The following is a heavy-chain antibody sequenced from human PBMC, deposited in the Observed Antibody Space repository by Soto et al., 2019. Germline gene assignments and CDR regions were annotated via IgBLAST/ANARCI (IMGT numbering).Heavy chain of an antibody. D-gene: IGHD1-1*01. V-gene: IGHV1-18*01. Sequence: QVQLVQSGAEVKKPGASVKVSCKAAGYTLTTYGVSWVRQAPGQGLEWVGWISAYNDHTSYAQKFQGRVTMTTDTSTSTAYMELRSLRSDDTAVYYCARGTYFDYWGQGTLVTVSS. CDR3: ARGTYFDY. CDR2: ISAYNDHT. CDR1: GYTLTTYG. J-gene: IGHJ4*02.